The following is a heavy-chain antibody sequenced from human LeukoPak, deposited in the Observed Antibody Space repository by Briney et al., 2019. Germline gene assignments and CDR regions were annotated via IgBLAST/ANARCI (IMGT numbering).Heavy chain of an antibody. CDR3: TRGSIAYYYMDV. CDR1: GGSISSYY. Sequence: SETLSLTCTVSGGSISSYYWSWIRQPPGKGLEWIGNIYYSGSTNYNPSLKSRVTISVDASKNQFSLKLSSVTAADTAVYYCTRGSIAYYYMDVWGKGTTVTISS. CDR2: IYYSGST. D-gene: IGHD3-22*01. J-gene: IGHJ6*03. V-gene: IGHV4-59*01.